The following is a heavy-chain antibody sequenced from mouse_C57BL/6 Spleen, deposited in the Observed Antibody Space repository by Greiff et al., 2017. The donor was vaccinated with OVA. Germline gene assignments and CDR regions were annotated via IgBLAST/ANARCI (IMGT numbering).Heavy chain of an antibody. CDR2: IRNKANGYTT. CDR1: GFTFTDYY. D-gene: IGHD2-5*01. CDR3: ARPHSNWYFDV. J-gene: IGHJ1*03. Sequence: VQLKESGGGLVKPGGSLSLSCAASGFTFTDYYMSWVRQPPGKALEWLGVIRNKANGYTTEYSESVKGRFTISRDNSQSILYLQMNALRAEDSATYYGARPHSNWYFDVWGTGTTVTVSS. V-gene: IGHV7-3*01.